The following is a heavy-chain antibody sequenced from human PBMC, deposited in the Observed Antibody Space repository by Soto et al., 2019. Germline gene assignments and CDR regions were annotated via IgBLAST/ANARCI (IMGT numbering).Heavy chain of an antibody. D-gene: IGHD6-13*01. V-gene: IGHV3-23*01. Sequence: GGSLRLSCAASGFTFSSHAMSWVRQAPGKGLEWFSAISGSGGSTYYAASVKGRFTFSRDNSKNTLYLQMNSLRAEDTAVYYCAKDPRIAAAGTSWFDPWGQGTLVTVSS. CDR3: AKDPRIAAAGTSWFDP. CDR2: ISGSGGST. CDR1: GFTFSSHA. J-gene: IGHJ5*02.